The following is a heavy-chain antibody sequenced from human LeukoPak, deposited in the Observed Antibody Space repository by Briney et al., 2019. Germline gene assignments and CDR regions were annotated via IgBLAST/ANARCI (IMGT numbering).Heavy chain of an antibody. CDR2: INPSGGST. J-gene: IGHJ3*02. D-gene: IGHD3-22*01. Sequence: GASVKVSCKASGYTFTSYYMHWVRQAPGQGLEWMGIINPSGGSTSYAQKFQGRVTMTRDTSISTAYMELSRLRSDDTAVYYCARGGSYDSSGYWNYDAFDIWGQGTMVTVSS. CDR1: GYTFTSYY. CDR3: ARGGSYDSSGYWNYDAFDI. V-gene: IGHV1-46*01.